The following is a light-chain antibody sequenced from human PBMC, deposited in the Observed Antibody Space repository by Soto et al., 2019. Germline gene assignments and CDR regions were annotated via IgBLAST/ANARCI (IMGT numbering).Light chain of an antibody. J-gene: IGKJ3*01. CDR3: HQRSNSPLFD. CDR2: DAS. V-gene: IGKV3-11*01. Sequence: EIVWTQSPATRYLFPGERATLSCRASQSVSSYLAWYQQKPGQAPSLLIYDASNRATGIPARFSGSGSGTEFTITISSLQPEDVAVYYCHQRSNSPLFDFGPGTKVDSK. CDR1: QSVSSY.